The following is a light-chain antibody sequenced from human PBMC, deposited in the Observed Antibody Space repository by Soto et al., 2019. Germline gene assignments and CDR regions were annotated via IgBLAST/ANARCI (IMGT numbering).Light chain of an antibody. Sequence: QPVLTQPPSVSGAPGQRVTISCTGSTSNIGAGFGVHWYQQLPGAGPKVVIYADVNRPSGVPDRFSGSKSGTSASLTITGLQAEDEAVYYCQSYDSSLNNSGLFGGGTQVSVL. V-gene: IGLV1-40*01. CDR3: QSYDSSLNNSGL. J-gene: IGLJ3*02. CDR1: TSNIGAGFG. CDR2: ADV.